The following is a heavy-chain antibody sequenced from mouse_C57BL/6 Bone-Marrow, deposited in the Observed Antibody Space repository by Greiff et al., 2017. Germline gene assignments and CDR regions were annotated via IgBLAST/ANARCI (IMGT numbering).Heavy chain of an antibody. CDR3: AREEISYGAMDY. CDR2: IDPSDSYT. D-gene: IGHD1-1*02. CDR1: GYTFTSYW. Sequence: QVQLQQPGAELVMPVASVKLSCTASGYTFTSYWMHWVKQRPGQGLEWIGEIDPSDSYTNYNQKFKGKSTLTVDKSSSTAYMQLSSLTSEDSAVYYCAREEISYGAMDYWGQGTSVTVSS. J-gene: IGHJ4*01. V-gene: IGHV1-69*01.